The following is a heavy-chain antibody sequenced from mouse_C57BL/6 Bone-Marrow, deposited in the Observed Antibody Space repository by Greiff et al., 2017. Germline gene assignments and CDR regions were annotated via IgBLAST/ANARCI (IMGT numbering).Heavy chain of an antibody. D-gene: IGHD2-3*01. CDR1: GYSITSGYY. CDR2: ISYDGSN. V-gene: IGHV3-6*01. J-gene: IGHJ1*03. Sequence: EVHLVESGPGLVKPSQSLSLTCSVTGYSITSGYYWNWIRQFPGNKLEWMGYISYDGSNNYNPSLKNRISITRDTSKNQFFLKLNSVTTEDTATYYCARGVGWLLRRYFDVWGTGTTVTVSS. CDR3: ARGVGWLLRRYFDV.